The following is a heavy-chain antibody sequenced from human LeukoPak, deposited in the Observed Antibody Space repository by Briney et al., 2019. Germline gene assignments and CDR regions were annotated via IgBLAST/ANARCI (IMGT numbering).Heavy chain of an antibody. Sequence: SETLSLTCAVSGGSISSGDYYWTWIRQHPGKGLEWIGYIYNTGGTYYNPSLTARLSTSLDTSKNHFSLRLTSVTAADTAVYYCAAGETTVTNYYFDYWGQGTLVTVSS. CDR2: IYNTGGT. J-gene: IGHJ4*02. CDR1: GGSISSGDYY. V-gene: IGHV4-31*11. D-gene: IGHD4-17*01. CDR3: AAGETTVTNYYFDY.